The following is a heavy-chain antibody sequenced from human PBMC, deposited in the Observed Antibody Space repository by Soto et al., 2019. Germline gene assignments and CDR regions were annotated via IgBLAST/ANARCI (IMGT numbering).Heavy chain of an antibody. D-gene: IGHD5-12*01. J-gene: IGHJ4*02. Sequence: QVQLQESGPGLVKPSGTLSLSCAVSGGSVRNNNWWSWVRQSPGNGLEWIGEIYHSGGTSYNPSLESRATLSVDKSKNELSLRLNYVTAADTAVYYCTKNSAYALDYWGLGILVTVSS. CDR2: IYHSGGT. CDR1: GGSVRNNNW. V-gene: IGHV4-4*02. CDR3: TKNSAYALDY.